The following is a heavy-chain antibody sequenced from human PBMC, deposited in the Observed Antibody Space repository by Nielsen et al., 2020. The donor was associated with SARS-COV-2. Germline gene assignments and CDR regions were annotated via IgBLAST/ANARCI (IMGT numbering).Heavy chain of an antibody. D-gene: IGHD5-18*01. J-gene: IGHJ4*02. CDR2: IYYSGRT. Sequence: SETLSLTCAVSGGSISSNILSWSWIRQPPGKGLEWIGYIYYSGRTFYSPSLKSRVTISLDTSKNQFSLKLPSVTAADTAVYYCARDRWDTATYDYWGKGTLVTVSS. V-gene: IGHV4-30-4*01. CDR1: GGSISSNILS. CDR3: ARDRWDTATYDY.